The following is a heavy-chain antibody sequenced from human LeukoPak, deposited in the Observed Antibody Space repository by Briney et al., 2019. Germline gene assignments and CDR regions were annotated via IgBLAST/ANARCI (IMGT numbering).Heavy chain of an antibody. J-gene: IGHJ4*02. D-gene: IGHD3-22*01. V-gene: IGHV3-66*01. Sequence: GGSLRLSCAASGFIVRTNYMSWVRQAPGKGPEWVSLIYSRGTTYYADSVKGRFTISRDNSKNTLYLQMNSLRAEDTAVYYCARDGYDSGGYYRDYWGQGTLVTVSS. CDR3: ARDGYDSGGYYRDY. CDR2: IYSRGTT. CDR1: GFIVRTNY.